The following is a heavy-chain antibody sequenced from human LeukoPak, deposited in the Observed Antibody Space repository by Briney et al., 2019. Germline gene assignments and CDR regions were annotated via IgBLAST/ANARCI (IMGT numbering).Heavy chain of an antibody. CDR3: ARELELPDGWFDP. CDR2: IYSSGST. CDR1: GGSISSGNW. D-gene: IGHD1-7*01. V-gene: IGHV4-4*02. Sequence: SGTLSLTCAVSGGSISSGNWWTWVRQPPGKGLEWIGEIYSSGSTNYNPSLKSRVTISIDKSKNQFSLKLNSVTAADTAVYYCARELELPDGWFDPWGQGTLVTVSS. J-gene: IGHJ5*02.